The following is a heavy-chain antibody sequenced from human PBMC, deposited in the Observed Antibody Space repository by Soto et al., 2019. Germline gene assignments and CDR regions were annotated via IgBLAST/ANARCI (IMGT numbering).Heavy chain of an antibody. J-gene: IGHJ3*01. Sequence: EVQLLESGGGLVQSGESLRLSCAASGFTFSYYWMHWVRQAPGMGLVWVSRIHSDGSSTTYADSVKGRFTISRDNARNTLYLQMNSLRAEDTAVYYCARGDRGAFDLWGQGTVLTVSS. D-gene: IGHD1-26*01. CDR3: ARGDRGAFDL. V-gene: IGHV3-74*01. CDR1: GFTFSYYW. CDR2: IHSDGSST.